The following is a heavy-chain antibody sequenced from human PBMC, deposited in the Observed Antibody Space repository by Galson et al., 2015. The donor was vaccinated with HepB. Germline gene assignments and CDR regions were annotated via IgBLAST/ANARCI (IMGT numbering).Heavy chain of an antibody. V-gene: IGHV3-11*01. Sequence: SLRLSCAASGFTFRDYYMSWIRQAPGKGLEWLSCISTSANEISYADSVKGRFTIFRDNAKNSLYLQLTSLTAEDTAVYYCARQIAIFGLMDVWGQGTTVTVS. CDR3: ARQIAIFGLMDV. J-gene: IGHJ6*02. CDR1: GFTFRDYY. CDR2: ISTSANEI. D-gene: IGHD3/OR15-3a*01.